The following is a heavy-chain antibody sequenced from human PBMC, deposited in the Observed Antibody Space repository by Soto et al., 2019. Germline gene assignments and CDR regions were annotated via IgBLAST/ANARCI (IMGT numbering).Heavy chain of an antibody. Sequence: QITLNESGPALVKPTQTLTLTCTFSGFSLNTRDVGVGWIRQPPGKALEWLGVVYWDDDKTYRPSLKSRRTITKYTPKDQVVLRMPKMDPGDTATYYCAHCRGGVASFWGQGTLVTVSS. CDR2: VYWDDDK. V-gene: IGHV2-5*02. D-gene: IGHD3-16*01. CDR3: AHCRGGVASF. CDR1: GFSLNTRDVG. J-gene: IGHJ4*02.